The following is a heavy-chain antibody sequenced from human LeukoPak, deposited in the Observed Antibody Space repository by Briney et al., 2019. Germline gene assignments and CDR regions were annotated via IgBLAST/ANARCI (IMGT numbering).Heavy chain of an antibody. V-gene: IGHV3-23*01. D-gene: IGHD3-9*01. CDR2: ISGRSDNT. CDR3: AKWGDYDVLTGYYVSDF. J-gene: IGHJ4*02. CDR1: GFIFSNYA. Sequence: GASLRLSCAASGFIFSNYAMYWVRQAPGKGLEWVSAISGRSDNTYYADSVKGRFTLSRDSTKNTLYLQMNSLRADDTAVYYCAKWGDYDVLTGYYVSDFWGQGTLVTVSS.